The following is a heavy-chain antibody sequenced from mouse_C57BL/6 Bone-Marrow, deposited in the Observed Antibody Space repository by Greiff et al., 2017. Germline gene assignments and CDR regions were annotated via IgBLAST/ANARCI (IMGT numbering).Heavy chain of an antibody. CDR3: ARGDWDVYFDY. CDR1: GYTFTSYW. J-gene: IGHJ2*01. Sequence: VQLQQPGAELVRPGSSVKLSCKASGYTFTSYWMHWVKQRPIQGLEWIGNIDPSDSETPYNQKFKDKATLTVDKSSSTAYMQLSSLTSEDSAVYYCARGDWDVYFDYWGQGTTLTVSA. D-gene: IGHD4-1*01. CDR2: IDPSDSET. V-gene: IGHV1-52*01.